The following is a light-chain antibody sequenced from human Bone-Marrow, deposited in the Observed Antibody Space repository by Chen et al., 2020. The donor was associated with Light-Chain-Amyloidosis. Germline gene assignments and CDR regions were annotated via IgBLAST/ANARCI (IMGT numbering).Light chain of an antibody. J-gene: IGKJ4*01. CDR3: QHRGGWPPLS. V-gene: IGKV3-11*01. CDR2: DAS. Sequence: VFTQSPATLSSSPGESATLSCRASQTISTHLVWYQQKPGQVPRLLIYDASTRATGIPARFSGSGSGTDFTLSISSLEAEDFAVYYCQHRGGWPPLSFGGGTKIEIK. CDR1: QTISTH.